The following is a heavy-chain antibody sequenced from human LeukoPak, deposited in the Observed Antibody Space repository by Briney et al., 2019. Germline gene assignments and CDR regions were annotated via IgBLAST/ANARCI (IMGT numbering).Heavy chain of an antibody. Sequence: GRSLRLSCAASGFTFSSYGMHWVRQAPGKGLEWVAVIWYDGSNKYYADSVKGRFTISRDNSKNTLYLQMNSLRAEDTAVYYCARDLDIVVVDRYYGMDVWGQGTTVTVSS. CDR3: ARDLDIVVVDRYYGMDV. V-gene: IGHV3-33*01. CDR2: IWYDGSNK. J-gene: IGHJ6*02. D-gene: IGHD2-15*01. CDR1: GFTFSSYG.